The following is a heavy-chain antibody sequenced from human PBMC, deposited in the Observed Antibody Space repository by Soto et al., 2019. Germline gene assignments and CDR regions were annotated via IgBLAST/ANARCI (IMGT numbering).Heavy chain of an antibody. J-gene: IGHJ6*02. V-gene: IGHV1-46*01. CDR1: GYTFTSYY. CDR3: ARDQIIVDYRGYPTGSPGGVYGMDV. CDR2: INPSGGST. Sequence: QVQLVQSGAEVKKPGASVKVSCKASGYTFTSYYMHWVRQAPGQGLEWMGIINPSGGSTSYAQKFQGRVTMTRDTSTSTVYMELSSLRSEDTAVYYCARDQIIVDYRGYPTGSPGGVYGMDVWGQGTTVTVSS. D-gene: IGHD4-4*01.